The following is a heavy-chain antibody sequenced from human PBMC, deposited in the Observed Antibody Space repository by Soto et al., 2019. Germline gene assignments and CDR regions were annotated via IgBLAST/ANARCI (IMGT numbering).Heavy chain of an antibody. Sequence: GGSLRLSCAASGFTFSSYGMHWVRQAPGKGLEWVAVISYDGSNKYYADSVKGRFTISRDNSKNTLYLQMNSLRAEDTAVYYCAKDWGATYGMDVWGQGNTVTVSS. CDR1: GFTFSSYG. CDR3: AKDWGATYGMDV. CDR2: ISYDGSNK. D-gene: IGHD1-26*01. V-gene: IGHV3-30*18. J-gene: IGHJ6*02.